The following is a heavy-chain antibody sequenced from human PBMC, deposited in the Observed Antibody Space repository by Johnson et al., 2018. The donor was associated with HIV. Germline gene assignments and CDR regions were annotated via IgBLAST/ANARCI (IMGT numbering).Heavy chain of an antibody. CDR1: GFSFDSHA. CDR3: GREIARYYDDYGAFAL. CDR2: ISYSGSST. D-gene: IGHD3-16*01. V-gene: IGHV3-23*04. J-gene: IGHJ6*02. Sequence: MLLVESGGGLVQPGGSLRLSCAASGFSFDSHAINWVRQAPGKGLQWVSAISYSGSSTYYADSVKGRFTISRDNSRSTVYFHMINLSADDTALYCCGREIARYYDDYGAFALWGQGTTITVSS.